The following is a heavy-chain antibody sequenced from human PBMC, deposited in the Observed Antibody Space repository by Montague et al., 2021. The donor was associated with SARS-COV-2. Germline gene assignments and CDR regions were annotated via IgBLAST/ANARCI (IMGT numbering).Heavy chain of an antibody. CDR3: AKDLDGDYDKYYYYYGMDV. CDR1: GFTFSSYG. J-gene: IGHJ6*02. D-gene: IGHD4-17*01. CDR2: IWYDGSNK. V-gene: IGHV3-33*06. Sequence: SLRLSCAASGFTFSSYGMHWVRQAPGKGLEWVAVIWYDGSNKYCADSVKGRFTISRDNSKNTLYLQMNSLRAEDTAVYYCAKDLDGDYDKYYYYYGMDVWGQGTTVTVSS.